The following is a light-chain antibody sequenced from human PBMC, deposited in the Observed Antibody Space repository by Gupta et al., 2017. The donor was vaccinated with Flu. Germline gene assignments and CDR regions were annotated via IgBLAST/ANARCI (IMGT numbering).Light chain of an antibody. V-gene: IGKV2-28*01. J-gene: IGKJ5*01. CDR2: MGS. CDR1: QSLLYSNGYNY. CDR3: MQALQTPST. Sequence: VTPGESASISCRSSQSLLYSNGYNYLDWYLQKPGQSPQLLIYMGSNRASGVPNRFSGSGSGTDFTLKISRVEAEDVGVYYCMQALQTPSTFGQGTXVEIK.